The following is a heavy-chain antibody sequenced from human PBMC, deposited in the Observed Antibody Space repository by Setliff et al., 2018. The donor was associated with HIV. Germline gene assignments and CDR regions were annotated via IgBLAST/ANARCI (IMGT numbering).Heavy chain of an antibody. CDR3: ARVSSTYWYSIFRNYYYHMDV. J-gene: IGHJ6*03. D-gene: IGHD2-8*02. V-gene: IGHV4-34*01. CDR1: GGSFSGYY. Sequence: SETLSLTCAVYGGSFSGYYWSWIRQPPGKGLEWIGEINHSGSTNYNPSLKSRVTISVDTSKNQFSLKLSSVTAADTAVYYCARVSSTYWYSIFRNYYYHMDVCGKGTTVTVSS. CDR2: INHSGST.